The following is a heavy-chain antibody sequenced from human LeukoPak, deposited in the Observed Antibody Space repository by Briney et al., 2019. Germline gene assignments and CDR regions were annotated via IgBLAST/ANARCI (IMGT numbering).Heavy chain of an antibody. CDR3: AKTRPLDSSSWSHGDY. Sequence: GGSLRLSCAASGFTFSSYAMSWVRLAPGKGLEWVSSISANGAGTYYADSVKGRFTISRDVSKNTLYLQMNSLRPEDTAVYYCAKTRPLDSSSWSHGDYWGQGTLVTVSS. V-gene: IGHV3-23*01. CDR1: GFTFSSYA. CDR2: ISANGAGT. D-gene: IGHD6-13*01. J-gene: IGHJ4*02.